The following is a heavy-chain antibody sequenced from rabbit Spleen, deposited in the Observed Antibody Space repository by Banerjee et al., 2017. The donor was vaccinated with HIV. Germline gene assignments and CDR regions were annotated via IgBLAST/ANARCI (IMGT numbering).Heavy chain of an antibody. J-gene: IGHJ4*01. Sequence: LEESGGGLVKPGGTLTLTCTVSGFSFSSNWICWVRQAPGKGLEWIACIDTNDGDTDYANWPKGRFTISKTSSTTVTLQMTSLTAADTATYFCARAPSGTADYNFWGPGTLVTVS. CDR1: GFSFSSNW. V-gene: IGHV1S45*01. CDR3: ARAPSGTADYNF. D-gene: IGHD1-1*01. CDR2: IDTNDGDT.